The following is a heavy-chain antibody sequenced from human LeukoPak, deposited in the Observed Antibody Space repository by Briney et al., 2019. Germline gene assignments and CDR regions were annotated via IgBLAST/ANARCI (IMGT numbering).Heavy chain of an antibody. CDR1: GDSISSYY. CDR2: IYYSGST. Sequence: SETLSLTCSVPGDSISSYYWSWIRQPPGKGLEWIGYIYYSGSTNYNPSLKSRVTISVDTSKNQFSLKLSSVTAADTAVYYCARHKRGGSGTYYGFHYFDYWGQGTLVTVSS. D-gene: IGHD3-10*01. CDR3: ARHKRGGSGTYYGFHYFDY. J-gene: IGHJ4*02. V-gene: IGHV4-59*08.